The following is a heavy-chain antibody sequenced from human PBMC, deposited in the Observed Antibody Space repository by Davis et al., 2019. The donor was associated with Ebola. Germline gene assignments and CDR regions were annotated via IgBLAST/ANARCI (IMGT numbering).Heavy chain of an antibody. Sequence: ASVKVSCKASGYTFTSYYMHWVRQAPGQGLEWMGIINPSGGSTSYAQKFQGRVTMTRDTSTSTVYMELSSLRSEDTAVYYCAREPRGVEMANINGMDVWGQGTTVTVSS. CDR2: INPSGGST. D-gene: IGHD5-24*01. J-gene: IGHJ6*02. CDR3: AREPRGVEMANINGMDV. CDR1: GYTFTSYY. V-gene: IGHV1-46*01.